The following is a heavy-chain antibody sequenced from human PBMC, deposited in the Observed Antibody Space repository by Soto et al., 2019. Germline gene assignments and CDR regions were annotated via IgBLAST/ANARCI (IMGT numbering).Heavy chain of an antibody. CDR2: ISSSSSYI. J-gene: IGHJ5*02. CDR1: GFIFSTYS. CDR3: TTDISWGALLWFGELDWFDP. D-gene: IGHD3-10*01. Sequence: GSLRLSCAASGFIFSTYSMNWVRQTPGKGLEWVSSISSSSSYIYYADSVKGRFTISRDNAKNSLYLQMNSLKTEDTAVYYCTTDISWGALLWFGELDWFDPWGQGTLVTVSS. V-gene: IGHV3-21*03.